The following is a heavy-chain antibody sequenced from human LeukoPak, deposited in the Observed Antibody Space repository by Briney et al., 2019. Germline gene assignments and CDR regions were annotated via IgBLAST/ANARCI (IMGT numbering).Heavy chain of an antibody. CDR1: GGSFGGYY. D-gene: IGHD3-22*01. CDR3: ARGHHDYYDSSGYYFIGVRWFDP. Sequence: PSETLSLTCAVYGGSFGGYYWSWIRQPPGKGLEWIGEINHSGSTNYNPSLKSRVTISVDTSKNQFSLKLSSVTAADTAVYYCARGHHDYYDSSGYYFIGVRWFDPWGQGTLVTVSS. V-gene: IGHV4-34*01. J-gene: IGHJ5*02. CDR2: INHSGST.